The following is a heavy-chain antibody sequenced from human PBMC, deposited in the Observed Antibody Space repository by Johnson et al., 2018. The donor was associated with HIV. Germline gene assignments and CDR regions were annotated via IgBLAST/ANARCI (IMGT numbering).Heavy chain of an antibody. CDR2: IYSGGSI. CDR1: GFTVSSNY. Sequence: VQLVESGGGLIQPGGSLRLSCVGSGFTVSSNYMSWVRQAPGKGLEWVSVIYSGGSIYYADSVKGRFTISRDNSKNTLYLQMNSLRAEDTAMYYCAKSPAKDHGGNSGAFAIWGQGTMVTVSS. D-gene: IGHD4-23*01. J-gene: IGHJ3*02. CDR3: AKSPAKDHGGNSGAFAI. V-gene: IGHV3-53*01.